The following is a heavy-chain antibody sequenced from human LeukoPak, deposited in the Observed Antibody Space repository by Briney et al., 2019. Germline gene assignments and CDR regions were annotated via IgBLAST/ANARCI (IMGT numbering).Heavy chain of an antibody. D-gene: IGHD4-23*01. CDR3: AAATVVIDINWGNY. CDR1: GYTFTVYN. J-gene: IGHJ4*02. V-gene: IGHV1-2*02. CDR2: INPNIGGT. Sequence: ASLKVSCKASGYTFTVYNIDCVRHAPRQRLWWRGWINPNIGGTNYAQKFQGRVTMTRDTSISTAYMELSRLRSDDTAVYYCAAATVVIDINWGNYWGQGTLVTVSS.